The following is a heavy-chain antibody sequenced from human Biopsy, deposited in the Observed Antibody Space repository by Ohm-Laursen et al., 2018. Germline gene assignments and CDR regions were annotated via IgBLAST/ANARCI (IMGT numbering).Heavy chain of an antibody. CDR3: ARQDDSSGYYTFDY. CDR2: ISPGDSDT. J-gene: IGHJ4*02. V-gene: IGHV5-51*01. D-gene: IGHD3-22*01. CDR1: GYSFTSYW. Sequence: ESLRISCKGSGYSFTSYWIGWVRQMPGKGPEWMGIISPGDSDTKYSPSFQGQVTVSADMSLSTAYLQWTSLKASDTALYYCARQDDSSGYYTFDYWGQGTLVTVSS.